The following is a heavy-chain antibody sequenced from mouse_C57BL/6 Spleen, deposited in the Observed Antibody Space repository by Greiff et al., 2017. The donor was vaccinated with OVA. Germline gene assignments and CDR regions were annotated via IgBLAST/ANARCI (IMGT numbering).Heavy chain of an antibody. CDR1: GYTFTSYW. J-gene: IGHJ2*01. Sequence: VQLQQPGAELVRPGSSVKLSCKASGYTFTSYWMHWVKQRPIQGLEWIGNIDPSDSETHYNQKFKDKATLTVDKSSSTAYMQLSSLTSEDSAVYYCARHYDYDGYFDYWGQGTTLTVSS. V-gene: IGHV1-52*01. CDR2: IDPSDSET. CDR3: ARHYDYDGYFDY. D-gene: IGHD2-4*01.